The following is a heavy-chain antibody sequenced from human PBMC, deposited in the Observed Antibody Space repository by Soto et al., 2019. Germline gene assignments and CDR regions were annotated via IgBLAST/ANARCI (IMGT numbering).Heavy chain of an antibody. J-gene: IGHJ6*03. CDR2: TYYRSKWYN. D-gene: IGHD2-2*01. CDR3: ARGSVVPAAIDYYYMDV. CDR1: GDSVSSNSAA. Sequence: SPTLSLTCAISGDSVSSNSAAWNWIRQSPSRGLEWLGRTYYRSKWYNDYAVSVKSRITINPDTSKNQFSLQLNSVTPEDTAVYYCARGSVVPAAIDYYYMDVWGKGTTVTVSS. V-gene: IGHV6-1*01.